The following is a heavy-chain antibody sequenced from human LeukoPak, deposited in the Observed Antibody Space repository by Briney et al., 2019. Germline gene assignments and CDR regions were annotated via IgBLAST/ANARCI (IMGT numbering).Heavy chain of an antibody. CDR2: IIPIFGTA. CDR1: GGTFSSYA. CDR3: ARAGNYGSGSYLSYDY. Sequence: RASVKVSCKASGGTFSSYAISWVRQAPGQGLEWMGGIIPIFGTANYAQKFQGRVTITTDESTSTAYMELSSLRSEDTAVYYCARAGNYGSGSYLSYDYWGQGTLVTVSS. J-gene: IGHJ4*02. V-gene: IGHV1-69*05. D-gene: IGHD3-10*01.